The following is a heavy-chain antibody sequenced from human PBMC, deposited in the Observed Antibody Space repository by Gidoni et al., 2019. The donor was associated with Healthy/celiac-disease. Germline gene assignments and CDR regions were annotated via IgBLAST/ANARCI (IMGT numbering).Heavy chain of an antibody. V-gene: IGHV1-69*01. CDR1: VGTVSGSA. J-gene: IGHJ4*02. CDR3: AGSQDYYDSSGYFDY. D-gene: IGHD3-22*01. CDR2: IIPIFGTA. Sequence: RVGAGGGGTKPRAPGEGALKGSVGTVSGSAISRVRQAPGQGLEWVGGIIPIFGTANSAQKFQGRVTVTADESTSTAYMELSSLRSEDTAVYYCAGSQDYYDSSGYFDYWGQGTLVTVSS.